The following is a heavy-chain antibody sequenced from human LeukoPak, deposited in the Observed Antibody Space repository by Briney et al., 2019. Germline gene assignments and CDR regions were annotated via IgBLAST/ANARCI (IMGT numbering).Heavy chain of an antibody. Sequence: GGSLRLSCAASGFTFSSYAMSWVRQAPGKGLEWVSAISGSGGSTYYADSMKGRFTISRDNSKNTLHLQMNSLRAEDTAVYYCANILGYCSGGSCGWGQGTLVTVSS. CDR2: ISGSGGST. CDR3: ANILGYCSGGSCG. V-gene: IGHV3-23*01. CDR1: GFTFSSYA. J-gene: IGHJ4*02. D-gene: IGHD2-15*01.